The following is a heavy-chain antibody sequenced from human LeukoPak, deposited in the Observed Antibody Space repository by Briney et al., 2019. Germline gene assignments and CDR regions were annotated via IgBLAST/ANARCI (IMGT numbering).Heavy chain of an antibody. CDR2: ISGRSSII. CDR1: GFTFSSYS. Sequence: GGSLRLSCAASGFTFSSYSMSWVRQAPGKGPEWVSYISGRSSIIYYADSVKGRFTISRDNAKNSLYLQMNSLRAEDTALYYCARGNSGSYYYYYYMDVWGKGTTVTVSS. D-gene: IGHD1-26*01. J-gene: IGHJ6*03. V-gene: IGHV3-48*04. CDR3: ARGNSGSYYYYYYMDV.